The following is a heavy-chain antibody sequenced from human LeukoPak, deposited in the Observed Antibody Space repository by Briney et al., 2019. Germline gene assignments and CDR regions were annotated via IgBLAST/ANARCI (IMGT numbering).Heavy chain of an antibody. V-gene: IGHV5-51*01. CDR3: ARGHLYDYSSTSYYFDY. J-gene: IGHJ4*02. CDR2: IYPGDSDT. Sequence: GESLKISCKGSGYSFTSYWIGWVRQMPGKGLEWMGIIYPGDSDTRYSPSFLGQVTISADKSISTAYLQWSSLKASDTAMYYCARGHLYDYSSTSYYFDYWGQGTLVTVSS. CDR1: GYSFTSYW. D-gene: IGHD6-13*01.